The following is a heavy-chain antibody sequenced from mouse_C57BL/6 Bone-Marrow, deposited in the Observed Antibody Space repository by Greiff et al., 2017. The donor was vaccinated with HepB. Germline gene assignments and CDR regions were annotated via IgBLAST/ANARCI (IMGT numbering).Heavy chain of an antibody. CDR2: IHPSDSDT. D-gene: IGHD1-1*01. CDR1: GYTFTSYW. Sequence: QVQLQQPGAELVKPGASVKVSCKASGYTFTSYWMHWVKQRPGQGLEWIGRIHPSDSDTNYNQKFKGKATLTVDKSSSTAYMQLSSLTSEDSAVYDCAIYYGSSYYPYAMGYWGQGTSVTVSS. J-gene: IGHJ4*01. CDR3: AIYYGSSYYPYAMGY. V-gene: IGHV1-74*01.